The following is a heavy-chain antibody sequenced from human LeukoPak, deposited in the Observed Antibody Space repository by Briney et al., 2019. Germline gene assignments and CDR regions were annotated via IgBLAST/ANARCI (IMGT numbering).Heavy chain of an antibody. Sequence: GGSLRLSCAASGFTFSSYGMHWVRQAPGKGLEWVAVIWYDGSNKYYADSEKGRFTISRDNSKNTLYLQMNSLRAEDTAVYYCARAYYDSSFDYWGQGTLVTVSS. CDR3: ARAYYDSSFDY. CDR1: GFTFSSYG. CDR2: IWYDGSNK. V-gene: IGHV3-33*01. D-gene: IGHD3-22*01. J-gene: IGHJ4*02.